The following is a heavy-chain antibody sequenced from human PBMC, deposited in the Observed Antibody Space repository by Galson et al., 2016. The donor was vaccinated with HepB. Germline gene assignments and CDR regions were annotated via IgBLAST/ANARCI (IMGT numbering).Heavy chain of an antibody. Sequence: SLRLSCAASGLTVSSNYMSWVRQAPGKGLEWVSVIYSGGGTYYADSVQGRFTISRDNAKNSLYLQMNSLRAEDTAAYYCARDRLASGNHRDYWGQGTLVTVAS. D-gene: IGHD4-23*01. CDR2: IYSGGGT. V-gene: IGHV3-53*01. J-gene: IGHJ4*02. CDR1: GLTVSSNY. CDR3: ARDRLASGNHRDY.